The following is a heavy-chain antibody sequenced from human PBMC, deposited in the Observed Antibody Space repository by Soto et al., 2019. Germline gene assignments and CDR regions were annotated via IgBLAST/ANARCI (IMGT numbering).Heavy chain of an antibody. D-gene: IGHD6-13*01. J-gene: IGHJ4*02. CDR1: GYSFTSYW. CDR3: ARALLGSSWYADFDY. Sequence: PGESLKISCKGSGYSFTSYWIGWVRQMPGKGLEWMGIIYPGDSDTRYSPSFQGQVTISADKSISTAYLQRSSLKASDTAMYYCARALLGSSWYADFDYWGQGTLVTVSS. CDR2: IYPGDSDT. V-gene: IGHV5-51*01.